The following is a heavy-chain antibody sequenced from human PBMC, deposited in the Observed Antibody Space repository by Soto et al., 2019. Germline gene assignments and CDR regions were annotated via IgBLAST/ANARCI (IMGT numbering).Heavy chain of an antibody. CDR3: ARHWARGDYGWFDP. D-gene: IGHD4-17*01. CDR1: GGSISSSSYY. Sequence: SETLSLTCTVSGGSISSSSYYWGWIRQPPGKGLEWIGSIYYSGSTYYNPSLKSRVTISVDTSKNQFSLKLSSVTAADTAVYYCARHWARGDYGWFDPWGQGTLVTVSS. CDR2: IYYSGST. J-gene: IGHJ5*02. V-gene: IGHV4-39*01.